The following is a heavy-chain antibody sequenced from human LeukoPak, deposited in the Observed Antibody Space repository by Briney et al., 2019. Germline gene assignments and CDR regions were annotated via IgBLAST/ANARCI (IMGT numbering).Heavy chain of an antibody. Sequence: PGGSLRLSCVASGFTFRHYDMSWVRQAPGKGLEWVSSINTGGGSTYYADSLQGRFTISRDNSKNTLHLQMNNVRAEDTALYYCMKLPTMIIVIDTDFEYWGQGAQVTVSS. CDR1: GFTFRHYD. CDR2: INTGGGST. CDR3: MKLPTMIIVIDTDFEY. D-gene: IGHD2-21*01. J-gene: IGHJ4*02. V-gene: IGHV3-23*01.